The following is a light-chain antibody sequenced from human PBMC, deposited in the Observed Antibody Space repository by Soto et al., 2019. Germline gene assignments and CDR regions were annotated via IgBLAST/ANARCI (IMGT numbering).Light chain of an antibody. CDR3: QESYSHPRT. CDR2: AAS. Sequence: DIQMTQSPSSLSASVGDRVTITCRASQSINTYLNWYQQKPGKASKLLIYAASSLQSGVPSRFSGSGSGTDFTLTIGSLQPEDFATYYCQESYSHPRTFGPGTKVDF. V-gene: IGKV1-39*01. J-gene: IGKJ3*01. CDR1: QSINTY.